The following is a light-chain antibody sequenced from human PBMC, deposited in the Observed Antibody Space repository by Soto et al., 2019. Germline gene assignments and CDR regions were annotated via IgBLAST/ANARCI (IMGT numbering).Light chain of an antibody. CDR3: QQYQIDWT. V-gene: IGKV1-5*01. CDR2: DAS. Sequence: DIPMTQSPSTLSASVGDRVSITCRASQRVNTCLAWYQQKPGKAPTLLIYDASSFYRGVPSRFSGSGSGTEFTLTISSLQPDDFATYYCQQYQIDWTFGQGTKVDIK. CDR1: QRVNTC. J-gene: IGKJ1*01.